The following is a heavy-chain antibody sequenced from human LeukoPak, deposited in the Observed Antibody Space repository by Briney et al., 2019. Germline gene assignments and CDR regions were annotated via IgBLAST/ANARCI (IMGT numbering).Heavy chain of an antibody. Sequence: GGSLRLSCAASGFTFSSYEMNWVRQAPGKGLEWVSFISSSGSTMYYADSVKGRFTISRDNAKNSLYLQMNSLRAEDTAVYYCANWVVTFDYWGQGTLVTVSS. CDR2: ISSSGSTM. V-gene: IGHV3-48*03. D-gene: IGHD2-21*02. CDR1: GFTFSSYE. J-gene: IGHJ4*02. CDR3: ANWVVTFDY.